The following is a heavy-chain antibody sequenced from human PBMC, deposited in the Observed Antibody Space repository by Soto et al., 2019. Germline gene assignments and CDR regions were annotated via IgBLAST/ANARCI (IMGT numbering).Heavy chain of an antibody. Sequence: QVQLQETGPGLVKPSQTLSLTCTVSGGSISSGDYYWSWIRQPPGKGLEWIGYIYYSGSTYYNPSLKSRVTISVDTSKNQFSLKLSSVTAADTAVYYCARGLTGLGGAFDIWGQGTMVTVSS. D-gene: IGHD3-16*01. CDR1: GGSISSGDYY. J-gene: IGHJ3*02. CDR3: ARGLTGLGGAFDI. V-gene: IGHV4-30-4*01. CDR2: IYYSGST.